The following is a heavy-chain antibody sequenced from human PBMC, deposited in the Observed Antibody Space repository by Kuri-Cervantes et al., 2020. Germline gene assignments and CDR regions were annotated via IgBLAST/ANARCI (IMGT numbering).Heavy chain of an antibody. J-gene: IGHJ2*01. D-gene: IGHD6-19*01. CDR3: ARDWRGSGDQYPFDL. CDR2: IYYSGST. V-gene: IGHV4-61*01. CDR1: GGSVSSGSYY. Sequence: SETLSLTCTVSGGSVSSGSYYWSWIRQPPGKGLEWIGYIYYSGSTNYNPSLKSRVTISVDTSKNQFSLKLSSVTAADTAVYYCARDWRGSGDQYPFDLWGRGTLVTVSS.